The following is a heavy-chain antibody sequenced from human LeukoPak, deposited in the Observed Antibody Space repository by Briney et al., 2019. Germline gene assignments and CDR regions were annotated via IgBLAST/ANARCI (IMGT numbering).Heavy chain of an antibody. J-gene: IGHJ6*03. D-gene: IGHD2-2*02. CDR1: GFTFSSFG. CDR3: ATLIVVPAAIENYMDV. Sequence: GGSLRLSCAASGFTFSSFGMHWVRQAPGKGLEWVAFIRNDGSTKYYADSVKGRFTISRDNSKNTLYLQMNSLRAEDTAVYYCATLIVVPAAIENYMDVWGKGTTVTVSS. CDR2: IRNDGSTK. V-gene: IGHV3-30*02.